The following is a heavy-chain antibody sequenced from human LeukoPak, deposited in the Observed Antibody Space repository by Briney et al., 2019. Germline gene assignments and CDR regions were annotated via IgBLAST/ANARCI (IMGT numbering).Heavy chain of an antibody. D-gene: IGHD6-19*01. CDR2: ISYDGSNK. CDR3: AKDRGSGWYTFGY. Sequence: GALRLSFSASGFTLSSLGMHWVRPASGKGLEGVAVISYDGSNKYYADSVKGRFTISRDNSKNTLYLQMNSLRAEDTAVYYCAKDRGSGWYTFGYWGQGTLVTVSS. J-gene: IGHJ4*02. V-gene: IGHV3-30*18. CDR1: GFTLSSLG.